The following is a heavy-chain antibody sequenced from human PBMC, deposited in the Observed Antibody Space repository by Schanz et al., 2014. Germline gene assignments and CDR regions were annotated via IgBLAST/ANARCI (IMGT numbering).Heavy chain of an antibody. V-gene: IGHV3-23*04. CDR3: ARWCLIRGVIMDS. Sequence: VQLVESGGTLVRPGGSLRLSCAASGFTFSTYAMAWVRQAPGKGLEWVSSSNTGDDSTYYADCVKGRFTISRDNSRETVYLQMDSLGADDTAMYYSARWCLIRGVIMDSWGQGTLVTVSS. CDR2: SNTGDDST. J-gene: IGHJ4*02. D-gene: IGHD3-10*01. CDR1: GFTFSTYA.